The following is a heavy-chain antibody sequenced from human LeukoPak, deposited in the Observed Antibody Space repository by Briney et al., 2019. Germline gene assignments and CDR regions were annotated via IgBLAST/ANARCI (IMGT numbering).Heavy chain of an antibody. CDR2: ISYDGSYN. CDR3: AREAAAGRGFDY. Sequence: PGRSLRLSCAASGFTFSSYAMHWVRRDPGKGLEGGAVISYDGSYNYYADSLKGRFTISRDNSQNTLYLQMNSRRAEDTAVYYCAREAAAGRGFDYWRQGTLVSVPS. CDR1: GFTFSSYA. D-gene: IGHD6-13*01. J-gene: IGHJ4*02. V-gene: IGHV3-30*04.